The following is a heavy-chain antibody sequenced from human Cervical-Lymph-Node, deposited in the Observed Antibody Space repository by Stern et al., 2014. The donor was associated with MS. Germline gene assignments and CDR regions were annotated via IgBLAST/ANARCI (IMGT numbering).Heavy chain of an antibody. D-gene: IGHD2-15*01. Sequence: QVTLKESGPTLVKPTQTLTLTCTFSGFSLSTSGVHVGWIRQPPGNALEWLAVIYGDNDKRYSTSLKSRLTIAKDTSKNQVVLTMTNMDPMDTATYYCARPDCSGGRCFDYWGQGTQVTVSS. CDR3: ARPDCSGGRCFDY. V-gene: IGHV2-5*02. CDR1: GFSLSTSGVH. CDR2: IYGDNDK. J-gene: IGHJ4*02.